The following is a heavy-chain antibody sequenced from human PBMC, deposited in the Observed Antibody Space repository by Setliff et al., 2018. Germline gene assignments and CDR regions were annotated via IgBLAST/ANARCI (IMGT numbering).Heavy chain of an antibody. CDR3: ISLWLGYYGLDV. CDR2: ISPSSDRV. D-gene: IGHD5-18*01. CDR1: GFTFSDSY. J-gene: IGHJ6*02. Sequence: GGSLRLSCAASGFTFSDSYMSWIRQAPGKGLEWISYISPSSDRVYYSKSVEGRFSVSRDNAKKSLYLQMNSLKTEDTAVYYCISLWLGYYGLDVWGQGTTVTVSS. V-gene: IGHV3-11*01.